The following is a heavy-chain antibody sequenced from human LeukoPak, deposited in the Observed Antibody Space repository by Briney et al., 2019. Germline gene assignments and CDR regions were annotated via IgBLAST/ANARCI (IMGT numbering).Heavy chain of an antibody. CDR1: GFTFSSYW. D-gene: IGHD2-2*01. J-gene: IGHJ3*02. CDR2: IKQDGSEK. Sequence: GGSLRLTCAASGFTFSSYWMSWVRQAPGKGLEWVANIKQDGSEKYYVDSVKGRFTISRDNAKNSLYLQMNSLRAEDTAVYYCARVVRCSSTSCYLSRNRDAFDIWGQGTMVTVSS. V-gene: IGHV3-7*01. CDR3: ARVVRCSSTSCYLSRNRDAFDI.